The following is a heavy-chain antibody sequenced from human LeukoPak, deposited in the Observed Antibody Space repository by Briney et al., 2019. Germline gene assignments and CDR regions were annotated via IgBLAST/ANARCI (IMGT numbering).Heavy chain of an antibody. V-gene: IGHV1-46*01. CDR3: ARDNSVGDNAWWFDP. CDR1: GYTFTSYY. Sequence: ASVKVSCKASGYTFTSYYMHWVRQTPGQGLEWMGLINPTGGSTGYAQKFQGRVTMTRDMSTSTDYMELSSLRSEDTAIYYCARDNSVGDNAWWFDPWGQGTLVTVPS. D-gene: IGHD1-26*01. CDR2: INPTGGST. J-gene: IGHJ5*02.